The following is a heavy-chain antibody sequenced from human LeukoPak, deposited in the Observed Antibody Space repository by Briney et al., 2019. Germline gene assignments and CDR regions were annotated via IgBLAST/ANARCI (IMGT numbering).Heavy chain of an antibody. CDR3: AGGDRNGWYFDL. Sequence: GGSLRLSCAASGFTFSSYAMSWVRQAPGKGLEWVSAISGSGGSTYYADSVKGRFTISRANSKNPLYLQMNSLRAEDTAVYYCAGGDRNGWYFDLWGRGTLVTVS. V-gene: IGHV3-23*01. CDR1: GFTFSSYA. J-gene: IGHJ2*01. CDR2: ISGSGGST. D-gene: IGHD2-8*01.